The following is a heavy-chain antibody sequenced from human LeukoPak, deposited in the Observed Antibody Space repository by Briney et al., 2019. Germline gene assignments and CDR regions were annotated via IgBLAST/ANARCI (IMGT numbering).Heavy chain of an antibody. V-gene: IGHV3-33*01. Sequence: TGRSLRLSCAASGFTFSNYGMHWVRQVPGKGLEWVAAIWFDGIRKYYADSVKGRLTISRDNSKNTLYLQMNSLRAEDTAVYYCARPHDYWGQGTLVTVSS. CDR1: GFTFSNYG. CDR2: IWFDGIRK. CDR3: ARPHDY. J-gene: IGHJ4*02.